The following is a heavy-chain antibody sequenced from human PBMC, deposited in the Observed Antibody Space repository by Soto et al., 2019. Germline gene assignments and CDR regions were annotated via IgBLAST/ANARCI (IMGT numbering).Heavy chain of an antibody. J-gene: IGHJ4*02. Sequence: GGSLRLSCAASGFTVSSYSMNWVRQAPGKGLEWVSYISSSSSTIYYAGSVKGRFTISRDNAKNSLYLQMNSLRAEDTAVYYCARDCSSTSCYGEFDYWGQGTLVTVSS. CDR3: ARDCSSTSCYGEFDY. CDR1: GFTVSSYS. D-gene: IGHD2-2*01. V-gene: IGHV3-48*01. CDR2: ISSSSSTI.